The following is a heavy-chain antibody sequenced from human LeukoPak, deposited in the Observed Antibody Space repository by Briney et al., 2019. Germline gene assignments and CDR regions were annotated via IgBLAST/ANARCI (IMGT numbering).Heavy chain of an antibody. Sequence: SETLSLTCTVPGGSISPYYWSWIRQPPGKGLEWLGYIYYSGNTDYNPSLKSRVAISVDTSKNQFSLKLSSVTAADTAVYYCARSTGTTMFIDYWGQGTLVTVSS. J-gene: IGHJ4*02. CDR2: IYYSGNT. D-gene: IGHD3-10*02. CDR1: GGSISPYY. CDR3: ARSTGTTMFIDY. V-gene: IGHV4-59*01.